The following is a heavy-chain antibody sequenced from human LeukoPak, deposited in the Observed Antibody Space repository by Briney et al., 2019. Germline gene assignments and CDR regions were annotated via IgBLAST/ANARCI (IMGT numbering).Heavy chain of an antibody. V-gene: IGHV3-11*01. J-gene: IGHJ4*02. CDR2: ISSSGSTI. Sequence: GGSLRLSCAASGFTFGNYYMSWIRQAPGKGLEWVSYISSSGSTIYYADSVKGRFTISRDNAKNSLYLQMNSLRAEDTALYYCVRDRIEVAGTGDYWGQGIQVTVSS. CDR1: GFTFGNYY. D-gene: IGHD6-19*01. CDR3: VRDRIEVAGTGDY.